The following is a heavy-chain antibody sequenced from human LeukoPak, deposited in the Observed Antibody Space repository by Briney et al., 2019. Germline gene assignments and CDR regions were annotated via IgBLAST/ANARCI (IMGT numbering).Heavy chain of an antibody. V-gene: IGHV3-23*01. CDR3: AKPGRMVRGVIGVFFDY. Sequence: GGSLRLSCAASGFTFSSYAMSWVRQAPGKGLEWVSAISGSGGSTYYADSVKGRFTIFRDNSKNTLYLQMNSLRAEDTAVYYCAKPGRMVRGVIGVFFDYWGQGTLVTVSS. CDR2: ISGSGGST. J-gene: IGHJ4*02. CDR1: GFTFSSYA. D-gene: IGHD3-10*01.